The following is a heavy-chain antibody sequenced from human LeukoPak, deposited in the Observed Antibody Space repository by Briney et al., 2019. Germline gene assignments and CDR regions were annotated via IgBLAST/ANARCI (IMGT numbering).Heavy chain of an antibody. J-gene: IGHJ4*02. CDR3: ARRAGAYSHPYDY. V-gene: IGHV3-53*01. CDR1: GFTFSTYA. D-gene: IGHD4/OR15-4a*01. CDR2: IYSDNT. Sequence: PGGSLRLSCAASGFTFSTYAMSWVRQAPGKGLEWVSFIYSDNTHYSDSVKGRFTISRDNSKNTLYLQMSSLRAEDTAVYYCARRAGAYSHPYDYWAREPWSPSP.